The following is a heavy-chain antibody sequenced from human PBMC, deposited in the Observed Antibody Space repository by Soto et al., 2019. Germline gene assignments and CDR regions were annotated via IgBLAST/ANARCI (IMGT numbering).Heavy chain of an antibody. J-gene: IGHJ4*02. CDR1: GFTFSSYW. Sequence: EVHLVESGGGLGQPGGSLRLSCVASGFTFSSYWMHWVRQAPGKGLVWVSGINSDGSGTRYVDSVKGRFTISRDNAKNTLYLQVNSLRAEDTAVYYCAKDRGYSYSLTYWGQGTLVTVSS. CDR3: AKDRGYSYSLTY. V-gene: IGHV3-74*01. D-gene: IGHD5-18*01. CDR2: INSDGSGT.